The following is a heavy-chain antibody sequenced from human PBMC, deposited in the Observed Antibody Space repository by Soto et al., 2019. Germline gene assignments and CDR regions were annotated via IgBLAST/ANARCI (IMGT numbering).Heavy chain of an antibody. D-gene: IGHD3-10*01. Sequence: SETLSLTCTVAGGSISSYYWSWIRQPPGKGLEWIGYIYYSGSTNYNPSLKSRVTISVDTSKNQFSLKLSSVTAADTAVYYCARHSRLLWFGELFGYYYYGMDVWGQGTTVTVS. V-gene: IGHV4-59*08. CDR2: IYYSGST. CDR1: GGSISSYY. CDR3: ARHSRLLWFGELFGYYYYGMDV. J-gene: IGHJ6*02.